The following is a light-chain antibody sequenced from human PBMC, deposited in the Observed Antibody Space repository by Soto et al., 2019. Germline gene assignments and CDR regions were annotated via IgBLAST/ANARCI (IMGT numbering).Light chain of an antibody. CDR1: QSISSY. CDR2: AAS. J-gene: IGKJ1*01. V-gene: IGKV1-39*01. CDR3: QQSYRTPRT. Sequence: DIQMTQSPSSLSASVGDRVTVTCRASQSISSYLNWYQQKPGTAPKLLIYAASSLQSGVPSRFSGSGSGTDFTLTISSLEPEDFATYYCQQSYRTPRTFGQGTKVEIK.